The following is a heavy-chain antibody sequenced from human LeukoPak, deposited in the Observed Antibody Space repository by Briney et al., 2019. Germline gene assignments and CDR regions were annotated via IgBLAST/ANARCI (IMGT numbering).Heavy chain of an antibody. CDR3: ARTTSGD. V-gene: IGHV3-33*01. CDR2: IWYDGSNK. CDR1: GFTFSSYG. Sequence: PGGSLRLSCAASGFTFSSYGMHWVRQAPGKGLEWVAVIWYDGSNKYYADSVKGRFTISRDNAKDSLYLQMNSLRDEDTAVYYCARTTSGDWGQGTLLTVSS. D-gene: IGHD1-14*01. J-gene: IGHJ4*02.